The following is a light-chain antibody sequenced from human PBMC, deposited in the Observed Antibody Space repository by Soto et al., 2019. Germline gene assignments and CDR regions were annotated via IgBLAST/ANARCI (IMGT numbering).Light chain of an antibody. Sequence: SYELTQPPSVSVSPGQTASITCSGDKLGNKYASWYQQKPGQSPVLVIYQDTKRPSGIPERFSGSNSGNTATLTISGPQGMDEADSYCQAWDSSTVVFGGGTKVTVL. CDR2: QDT. J-gene: IGLJ2*01. CDR1: KLGNKY. V-gene: IGLV3-1*01. CDR3: QAWDSSTVV.